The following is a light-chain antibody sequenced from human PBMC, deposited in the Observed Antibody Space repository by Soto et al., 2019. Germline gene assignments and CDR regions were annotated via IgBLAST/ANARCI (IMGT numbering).Light chain of an antibody. V-gene: IGKV1-39*01. CDR2: AAS. Sequence: DSQMTRARCSLPATVGDRVTITSRASPRLSSYLKWYQQKPGKAPKLLIDAASSLPSGVPSRFSGCEPETAYELSLSSRHSDGFATYFCPYDIRNSTFGQGTRLEIK. CDR3: PYDIRNST. CDR1: PRLSSY. J-gene: IGKJ5*01.